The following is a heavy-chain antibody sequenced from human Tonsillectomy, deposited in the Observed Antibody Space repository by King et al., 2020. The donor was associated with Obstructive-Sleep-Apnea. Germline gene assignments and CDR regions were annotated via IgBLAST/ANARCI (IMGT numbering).Heavy chain of an antibody. CDR3: ARRYTGSCFDY. J-gene: IGHJ4*02. D-gene: IGHD1-26*01. Sequence: VQLVESGGGLVQPGGSLRLSCSASGFSFSDYSMNWVRQAPGKGLEWVSFISGSSRTTYYADSVKGRFTISSDNAKNSLYLQMNSLRAEDTAVYYCARRYTGSCFDYWGQGILVTVSS. CDR2: ISGSSRTT. V-gene: IGHV3-48*01. CDR1: GFSFSDYS.